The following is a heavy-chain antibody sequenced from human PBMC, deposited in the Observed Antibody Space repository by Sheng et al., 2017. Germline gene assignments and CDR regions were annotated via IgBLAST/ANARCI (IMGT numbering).Heavy chain of an antibody. Sequence: QLQLQESGPGLMKPSETLSLTCTVSGSSISSSRYYWGWIRQPPGKGLEWIGSIYYSVSTYYNPSLKSRVTMSVDTSKSQFSLKLTSLTAADTAVYYCAGGKRLNNMDVWGQGTTVTVSS. CDR2: IYYSVST. CDR3: AGGKRLNNMDV. CDR1: GSSISSSRYY. D-gene: IGHD3-16*01. V-gene: IGHV4-39*07. J-gene: IGHJ6*02.